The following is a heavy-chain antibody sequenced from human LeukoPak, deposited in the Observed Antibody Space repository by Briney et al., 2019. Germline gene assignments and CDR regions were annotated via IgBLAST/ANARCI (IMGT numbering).Heavy chain of an antibody. D-gene: IGHD3-3*01. CDR1: GGTFSSYA. CDR3: ARDRTAYDFWSGEGDWFDP. Sequence: GASVKVSCKASGGTFSSYAISWVRQAPGQGLEWMGRIIPIFGTANYAQKFQGRGTITTDESTSTAYMELSSLRSEDTAVYYCARDRTAYDFWSGEGDWFDPWGQGTLVTVSS. V-gene: IGHV1-69*05. J-gene: IGHJ5*02. CDR2: IIPIFGTA.